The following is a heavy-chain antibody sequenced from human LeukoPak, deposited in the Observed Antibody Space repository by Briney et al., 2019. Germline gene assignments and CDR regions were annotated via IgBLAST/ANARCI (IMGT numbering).Heavy chain of an antibody. CDR3: ARGGPYGSDYYYGMDV. J-gene: IGHJ6*02. D-gene: IGHD3-10*01. CDR1: GYTSTSYG. V-gene: IGHV1-18*01. Sequence: GASMKVSCKASGYTSTSYGISWVRQAPGQGLEWIGWISAYNGNTNYAQKLQGRVTMTTDTSTSTAYMELRSLRSDDTAVYYCARGGPYGSDYYYGMDVWGQGTTVTVSS. CDR2: ISAYNGNT.